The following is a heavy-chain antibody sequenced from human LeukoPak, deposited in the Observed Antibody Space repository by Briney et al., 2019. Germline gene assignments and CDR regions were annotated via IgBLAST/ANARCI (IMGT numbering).Heavy chain of an antibody. J-gene: IGHJ5*02. CDR2: INPNSGGT. CDR3: ARTGARTGASWFDP. Sequence: GASVKVSCKASGYTFTGYYMHWVRQAPGQGLEWMGWINPNSGGTNYAQKFQGRVTMTRDTSISTAYMELSGLRSDDTAVYYCARTGARTGASWFDPWGQGTLVTVSS. CDR1: GYTFTGYY. D-gene: IGHD1-14*01. V-gene: IGHV1-2*02.